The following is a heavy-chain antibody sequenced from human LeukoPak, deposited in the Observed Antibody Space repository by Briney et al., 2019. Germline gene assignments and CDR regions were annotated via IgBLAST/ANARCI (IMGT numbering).Heavy chain of an antibody. Sequence: GGSLRLSYAASGFTFSSYAMSWVRQAPGKGLEWVSAISGSGGSTYYADSVKGRFTISRDNSKNTLYLQMNSLRAEDTAVYYCAKDRGTIFGVVIRSPYWGQGTLVTVSS. CDR1: GFTFSSYA. V-gene: IGHV3-23*01. D-gene: IGHD3-3*01. CDR2: ISGSGGST. J-gene: IGHJ4*02. CDR3: AKDRGTIFGVVIRSPY.